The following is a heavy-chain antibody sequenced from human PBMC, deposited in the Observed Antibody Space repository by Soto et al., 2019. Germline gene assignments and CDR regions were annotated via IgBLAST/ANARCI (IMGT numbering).Heavy chain of an antibody. V-gene: IGHV1-18*04. D-gene: IGHD2-2*02. CDR2: ISAYNGNT. J-gene: IGHJ6*02. CDR3: ARDGRVPAAIPDYYYYGMDV. CDR1: GYTFTSYG. Sequence: QVQLVQSGAEVKKPGASVKVSCKASGYTFTSYGISWVRQAPGQGLEWMGWISAYNGNTNYAQKLQGRVTMTTDTSTSTAYMELRSLRFDDTAVYYCARDGRVPAAIPDYYYYGMDVWGQGTTVTVSS.